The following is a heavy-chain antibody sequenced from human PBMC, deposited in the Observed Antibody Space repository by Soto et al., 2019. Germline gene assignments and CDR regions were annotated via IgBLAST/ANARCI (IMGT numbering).Heavy chain of an antibody. Sequence: ESGGGVVQPGRSLRLSCAASGFTFSNYALSWVRQAPGKGLEWVAVISYDDGIKVYDAESVKGRFIISRDNAKNTLYLQMNSLRVEDTAVYYCARGRSSKYYLDFWGQGTLVTVSS. CDR1: GFTFSNYA. CDR2: ISYDDGIKV. CDR3: ARGRSSKYYLDF. V-gene: IGHV3-30-3*01. J-gene: IGHJ4*02. D-gene: IGHD6-6*01.